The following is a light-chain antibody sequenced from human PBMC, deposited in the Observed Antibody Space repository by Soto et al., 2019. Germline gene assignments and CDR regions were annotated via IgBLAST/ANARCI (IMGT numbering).Light chain of an antibody. J-gene: IGKJ2*01. CDR3: QQSYSMPYT. CDR2: AAS. CDR1: QSISSY. Sequence: DIQMTQSPSSLSASVGDRVTITCRASQSISSYLNWYQQKPGKAPKLLIYAASSLQSGVPSRFSGFASGTDFTLTISRLQPEDLATYYCQQSYSMPYTLGQGTKLEIK. V-gene: IGKV1-39*01.